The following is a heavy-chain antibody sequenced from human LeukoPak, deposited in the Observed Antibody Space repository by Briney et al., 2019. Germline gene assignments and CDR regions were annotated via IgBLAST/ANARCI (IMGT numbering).Heavy chain of an antibody. CDR1: GFTFSTSW. J-gene: IGHJ4*02. Sequence: PGGSLRLSCAASGFTFSTSWMDWVCQAPGKGLEWVANIKQDGSETYYVDSAKGRFTISRDNAKNSLYLQMDSLRVDDTAIYYCAKSLDYWGQGTLVTVSS. V-gene: IGHV3-7*01. CDR3: AKSLDY. CDR2: IKQDGSET.